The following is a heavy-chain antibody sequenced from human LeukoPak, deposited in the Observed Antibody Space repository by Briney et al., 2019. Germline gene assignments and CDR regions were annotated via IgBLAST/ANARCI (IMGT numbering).Heavy chain of an antibody. CDR3: ANPKNDYGDQYNYFDP. V-gene: IGHV3-23*01. Sequence: PGGSLRLSCAASGFTFSSYAMSWVRQAPGKGLQWVSATSGSGGNTYYADSLKGRFTISRDNSKSTLYLQMNSLRAEDTAVYYCANPKNDYGDQYNYFDPWGQGTLVTVSS. J-gene: IGHJ5*02. CDR1: GFTFSSYA. CDR2: TSGSGGNT. D-gene: IGHD4-17*01.